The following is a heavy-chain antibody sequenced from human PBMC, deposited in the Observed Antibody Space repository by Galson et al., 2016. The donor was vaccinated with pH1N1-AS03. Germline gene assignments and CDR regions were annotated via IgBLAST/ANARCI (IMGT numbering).Heavy chain of an antibody. V-gene: IGHV4-59*08. CDR3: ARHDPPGDYGGTHWYVDL. CDR1: GGSISSYY. CDR2: IFYSGST. Sequence: SETLSLTCTVSGGSISSYYWSWIRQPPGKGLEWIGYIFYSGSTFYNASLKSRVTISVDTSKNQFSLKLRSVTAADTAIYYCARHDPPGDYGGTHWYVDLWGRGTLVTVSS. D-gene: IGHD4-17*01. J-gene: IGHJ2*01.